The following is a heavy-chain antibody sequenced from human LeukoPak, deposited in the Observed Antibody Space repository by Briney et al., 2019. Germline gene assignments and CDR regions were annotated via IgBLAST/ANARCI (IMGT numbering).Heavy chain of an antibody. V-gene: IGHV3-53*01. J-gene: IGHJ3*02. Sequence: GGSLRLSCAASGFSVSSNFMSWVRQAPGKGLEWVSVIYSGGTTYYADSVKGRFTISRDNSKNTLSLQMNSLRAEDTAVYYCARFTMVRGVIDRPQAFDIWGQGTMVTVSS. CDR3: ARFTMVRGVIDRPQAFDI. CDR1: GFSVSSNF. CDR2: IYSGGTT. D-gene: IGHD3-10*01.